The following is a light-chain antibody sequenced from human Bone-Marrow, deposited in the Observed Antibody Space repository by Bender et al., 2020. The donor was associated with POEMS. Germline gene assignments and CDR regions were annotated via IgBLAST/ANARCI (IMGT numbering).Light chain of an antibody. CDR1: ALPKQY. J-gene: IGLJ2*01. V-gene: IGLV3-25*03. CDR2: KDS. Sequence: SYDLTQPPSVSVSQGQTATITCSGDALPKQYSHWYQQKPGQAPVLVINKDSERPSGIPERFSGSSSGTTATLTISGVQAADEADYYCQSADSSETYVVFGGGTKLTVL. CDR3: QSADSSETYVV.